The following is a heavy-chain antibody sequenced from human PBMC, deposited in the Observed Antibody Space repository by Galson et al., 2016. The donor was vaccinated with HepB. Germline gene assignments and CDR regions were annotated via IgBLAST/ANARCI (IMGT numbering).Heavy chain of an antibody. D-gene: IGHD6-19*01. CDR3: ARKSMAGPRSYFDY. V-gene: IGHV3-30*03. J-gene: IGHJ4*02. CDR1: GFTLSTFA. CDR2: ISYDGNNK. Sequence: SLRPSCAASGFTLSTFAMHWVRQAPGKGLEWVAVISYDGNNKYYADSVKGRFTISRDSSQNTLYLQMNSLRTEDTAVYFCARKSMAGPRSYFDYWGQGTLVTVAS.